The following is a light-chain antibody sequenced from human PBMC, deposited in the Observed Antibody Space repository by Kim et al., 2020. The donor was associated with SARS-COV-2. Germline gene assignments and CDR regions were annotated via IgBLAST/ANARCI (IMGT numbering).Light chain of an antibody. V-gene: IGKV1-17*01. CDR3: LQHNSYPIT. CDR1: EGIDKD. CDR2: AAS. Sequence: SASVGDRVTITCRASEGIDKDLAWYQQKPGSAPKRLIYAASTLQSGVPSRFSGSGSWTEFTLTISSMQPEDFATYYCLQHNSYPITFGGGTKVEI. J-gene: IGKJ4*01.